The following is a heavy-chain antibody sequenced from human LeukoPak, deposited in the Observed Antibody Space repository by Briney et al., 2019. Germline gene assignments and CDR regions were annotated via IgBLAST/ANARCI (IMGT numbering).Heavy chain of an antibody. V-gene: IGHV3-21*01. CDR3: ARRSGYYWDAFDI. CDR1: GFSIRYYN. CDR2: ISTSSGYI. Sequence: GGSLRLSCTASGFSIRYYNMNWVRQAPGKGLEWVASISTSSGYIYYGDSVKGRFAVSRDNANNSLYLQMNSLGAEDTAVYYCARRSGYYWDAFDIWGQGTMVTVSS. D-gene: IGHD3-22*01. J-gene: IGHJ3*02.